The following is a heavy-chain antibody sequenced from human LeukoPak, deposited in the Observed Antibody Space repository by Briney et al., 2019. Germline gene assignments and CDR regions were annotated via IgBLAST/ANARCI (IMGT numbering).Heavy chain of an antibody. CDR1: GGTFSSYA. Sequence: GASVKVSCKASGGTFSSYAISWVRQAPGQGLEWMGWISGYNGNTNYAQKVQGRVTMTTDTSTSTAYMELRSLRSDDTAVYYCARDNYDSSGYYLLFDYWGQGTLVTVSS. D-gene: IGHD3-22*01. CDR3: ARDNYDSSGYYLLFDY. CDR2: ISGYNGNT. V-gene: IGHV1-18*01. J-gene: IGHJ4*02.